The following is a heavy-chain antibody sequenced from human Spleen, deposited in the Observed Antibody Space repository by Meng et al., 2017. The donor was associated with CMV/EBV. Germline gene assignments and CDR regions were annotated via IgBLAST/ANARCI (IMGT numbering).Heavy chain of an antibody. Sequence: GESLKISCAASGFTFGPYTMNWVRQAPGKGLEWVSSIGSSGKYVYYADSVKGRFTISRDNAQNSLYLQMDSLRAEDTAVYYCARRSGYHYDSSGYYYGGFYFDFWGQGTLVTVSS. J-gene: IGHJ4*02. CDR2: IGSSGKYV. CDR3: ARRSGYHYDSSGYYYGGFYFDF. D-gene: IGHD3-22*01. V-gene: IGHV3-21*01. CDR1: GFTFGPYT.